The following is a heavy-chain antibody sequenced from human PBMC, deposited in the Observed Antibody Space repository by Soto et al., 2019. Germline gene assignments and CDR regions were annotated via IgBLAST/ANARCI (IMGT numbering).Heavy chain of an antibody. D-gene: IGHD4-17*01. J-gene: IGHJ5*02. CDR1: GYTFTGYY. Sequence: ASVKVSCKASGYTFTGYYMHWVRQAPGQGLEWMGWINPNSGGTNYAQKFQGWVTMTIDTSTSTAYMELRSLRSDDTAVYYCARDTRTTVFSREKNWFDPWGQGTLVTVSS. CDR2: INPNSGGT. CDR3: ARDTRTTVFSREKNWFDP. V-gene: IGHV1-2*04.